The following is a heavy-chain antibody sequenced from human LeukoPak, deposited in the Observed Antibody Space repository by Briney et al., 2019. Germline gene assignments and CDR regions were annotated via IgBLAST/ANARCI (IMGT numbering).Heavy chain of an antibody. V-gene: IGHV3-7*01. Sequence: PGGSLRLSCAVSGFTFSSYWMTWVRQTPGKGLEWVANIKQGGSEKYYVDSVKGRFTISRDNAKNSLYLQMNSLRAEDTAVYYCARADYDYVWGSYRQYYFDYWGQGTLVTVSS. CDR2: IKQGGSEK. CDR1: GFTFSSYW. J-gene: IGHJ4*02. D-gene: IGHD3-16*02. CDR3: ARADYDYVWGSYRQYYFDY.